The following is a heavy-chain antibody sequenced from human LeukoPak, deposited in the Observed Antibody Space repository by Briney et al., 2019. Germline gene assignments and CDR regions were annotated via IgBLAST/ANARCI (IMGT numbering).Heavy chain of an antibody. CDR3: AKSGSTIFGVVIAHYYMDV. Sequence: GGSLRLSCAASGFTFSSYDMHWVRQAPGKGLEWVAFIRYDGSNKYYADSVKGRFTISRDNSKNTLYLQMNSLRAEDTAVYYCAKSGSTIFGVVIAHYYMDVWGKGTTVTVSS. V-gene: IGHV3-30*02. CDR2: IRYDGSNK. J-gene: IGHJ6*03. CDR1: GFTFSSYD. D-gene: IGHD3-3*01.